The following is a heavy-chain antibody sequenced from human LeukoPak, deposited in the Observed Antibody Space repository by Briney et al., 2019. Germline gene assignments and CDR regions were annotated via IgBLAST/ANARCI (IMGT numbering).Heavy chain of an antibody. CDR1: GGSISSSSYY. V-gene: IGHV4-39*07. CDR3: ARDPNSSGYRFDY. Sequence: SETLSLTCTVSGGSISSSSYYWGWIRQPPGKGLEWIGSIYYSGSTYYNPSLKSRVTISVDTSKNQFSLKLSSVTAPDTAVYYCARDPNSSGYRFDYWGQGTLVTVSS. D-gene: IGHD3-22*01. CDR2: IYYSGST. J-gene: IGHJ4*02.